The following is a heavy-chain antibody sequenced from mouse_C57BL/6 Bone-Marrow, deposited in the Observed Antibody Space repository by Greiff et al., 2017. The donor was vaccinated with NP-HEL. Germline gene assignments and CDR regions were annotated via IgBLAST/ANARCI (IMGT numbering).Heavy chain of an antibody. CDR2: ISYDGSN. CDR1: GYSITSGYY. J-gene: IGHJ3*01. Sequence: VQLKESGPGLVKPSQSLSLTCSVPGYSITSGYYWNWIRQFPGNKLEWMGYISYDGSNNYNPSLKNRISITRDTSTNQFFLKLNSVTTEDTATYYGARLYGNWFAYWGQGTLVTVSA. D-gene: IGHD2-1*01. V-gene: IGHV3-6*01. CDR3: ARLYGNWFAY.